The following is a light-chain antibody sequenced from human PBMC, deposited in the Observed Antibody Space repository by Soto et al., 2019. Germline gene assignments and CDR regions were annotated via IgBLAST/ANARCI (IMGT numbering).Light chain of an antibody. V-gene: IGKV1-5*01. CDR2: DAS. J-gene: IGKJ1*01. Sequence: DIQMTQSPSTLSASVGDRVTITCRASQSISSWLAWYQQKPGKAPKLLIYDASSLESGVPSRFSGSGSGTEFTLTVSSLQPDDFATYCCQQYRGTFGQGTKVEIK. CDR1: QSISSW. CDR3: QQYRGT.